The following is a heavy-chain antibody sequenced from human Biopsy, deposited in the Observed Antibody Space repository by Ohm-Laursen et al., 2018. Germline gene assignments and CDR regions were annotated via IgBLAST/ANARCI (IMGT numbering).Heavy chain of an antibody. J-gene: IGHJ4*02. CDR2: IYSGGNT. V-gene: IGHV4-61*01. CDR3: ARGRRTSGWPYFAN. CDR1: GDSLSSGPDN. D-gene: IGHD6-19*01. Sequence: SQTLSLTCTVSGDSLSSGPDNWSWVRQPPGQGLEYIGFIYSGGNTNYNPSLQNRVTMSVDTSKSQFSLKLSSVIAADTAVYYCARGRRTSGWPYFANWGQGTLVIVSS.